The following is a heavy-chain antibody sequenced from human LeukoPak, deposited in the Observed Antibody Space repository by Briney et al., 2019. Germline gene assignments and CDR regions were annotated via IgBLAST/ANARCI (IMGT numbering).Heavy chain of an antibody. CDR3: AKAGIAVPATPEY. CDR2: ISSGGGTT. CDR1: GFTFSNYA. D-gene: IGHD6-19*01. J-gene: IGHJ4*02. V-gene: IGHV3-23*01. Sequence: PGGSLRLSCAASGFTFSNYAMNWVRLAPGKGLEWVSVISSGGGTTYYSDSVKGRFIISRDNSKNMLYLQMNSLRIDDTALYYCAKAGIAVPATPEYCGQGTQVTVSS.